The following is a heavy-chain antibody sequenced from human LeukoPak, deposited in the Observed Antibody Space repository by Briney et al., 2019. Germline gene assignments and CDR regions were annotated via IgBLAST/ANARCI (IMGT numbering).Heavy chain of an antibody. J-gene: IGHJ4*02. CDR3: SRDLSGYNGIGHYFDH. CDR2: TNPNSGGT. CDR1: GYTFTNYY. Sequence: ASVKVSCKTSGYTFTNYYMHWVRQAPGQGLEWMGWTNPNSGGTKSAQRFQGRVTMTRDTSISTAYMELSRLTPGDTALSYCSRDLSGYNGIGHYFDHWGQGTLVTVSS. D-gene: IGHD5-18*01. V-gene: IGHV1-2*02.